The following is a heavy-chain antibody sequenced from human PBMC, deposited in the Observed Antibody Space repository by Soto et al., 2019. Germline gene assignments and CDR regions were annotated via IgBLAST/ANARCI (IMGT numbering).Heavy chain of an antibody. V-gene: IGHV1-69*13. D-gene: IGHD3-16*01. CDR2: IIPNFGTA. Sequence: SVKVSCKASGYTFTSYGISWVRQAPGQGLEWMGGIIPNFGTANYAQKFQGRVTITADESTSTAYVELSSLRSEDSAVYYCARVLYRGWVEYWGQGTLVTVSS. CDR3: ARVLYRGWVEY. J-gene: IGHJ4*02. CDR1: GYTFTSYG.